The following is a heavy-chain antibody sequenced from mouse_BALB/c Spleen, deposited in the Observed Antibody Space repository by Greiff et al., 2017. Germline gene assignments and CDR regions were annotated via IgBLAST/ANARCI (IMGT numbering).Heavy chain of an antibody. Sequence: VQLQQSGPELVKPGASVKISCKASGYAFSSSWMNWVKQRPGQGLEWIGRIYPGDGDTNYNGKFKGKATFTADTSSNTAYMQLSSLTSEDSAVYYCARRGDGYPYYYAMDYWGQGTSVTVSS. CDR3: ARRGDGYPYYYAMDY. V-gene: IGHV1-82*01. CDR2: IYPGDGDT. D-gene: IGHD2-3*01. CDR1: GYAFSSSW. J-gene: IGHJ4*01.